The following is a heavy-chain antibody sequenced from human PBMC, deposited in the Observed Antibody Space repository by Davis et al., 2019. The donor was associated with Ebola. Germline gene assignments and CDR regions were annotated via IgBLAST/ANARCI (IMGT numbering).Heavy chain of an antibody. CDR2: IYYSGST. CDR3: ARVLIAYYDFWSGSLDY. V-gene: IGHV4-39*07. J-gene: IGHJ4*02. CDR1: GGSISSSSYY. D-gene: IGHD3-3*01. Sequence: SETLSLTCTVSGGSISSSSYYWGWIRQPPGKGLEWIGSIYYSGSTNYNPSLKSRVTISVDTSKNQFSLKLSSVTAADTAVYYCARVLIAYYDFWSGSLDYWGQGTLVTVSS.